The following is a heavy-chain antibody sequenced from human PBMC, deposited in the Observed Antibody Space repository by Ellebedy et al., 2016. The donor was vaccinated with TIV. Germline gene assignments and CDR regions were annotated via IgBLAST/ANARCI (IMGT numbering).Heavy chain of an antibody. Sequence: GGSLRLSXAASGFTFRNYWMSWARQTPGKGLEWVAIIKNDGSDIHYVDSVKGRFVISRDNAKNSLYLQMTSLRAEDTAVYYCVRGDGYVLAYWGQGTLVTVSS. D-gene: IGHD2-21*01. CDR3: VRGDGYVLAY. J-gene: IGHJ4*02. V-gene: IGHV3-7*04. CDR1: GFTFRNYW. CDR2: IKNDGSDI.